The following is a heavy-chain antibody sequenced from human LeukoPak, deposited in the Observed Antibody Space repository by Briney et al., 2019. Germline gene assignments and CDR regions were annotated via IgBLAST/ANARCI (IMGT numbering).Heavy chain of an antibody. Sequence: SVKVSCKASGGTFSSYAISWVRQAPGQGLEWMGGIIPFFGTANYAQKFQGRVTITADESTSTAYMELSSLRSEDTAVYYCARTSCSSTSCAPNAFDIWGQGTMVTVSS. J-gene: IGHJ3*02. CDR1: GGTFSSYA. V-gene: IGHV1-69*13. CDR2: IIPFFGTA. CDR3: ARTSCSSTSCAPNAFDI. D-gene: IGHD2-2*01.